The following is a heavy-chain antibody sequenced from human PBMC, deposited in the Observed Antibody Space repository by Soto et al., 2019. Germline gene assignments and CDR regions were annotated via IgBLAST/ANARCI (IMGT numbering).Heavy chain of an antibody. V-gene: IGHV3-9*01. CDR2: ISWNSGSI. CDR3: AKDRYSDYYYYYMDV. D-gene: IGHD4-4*01. J-gene: IGHJ6*03. CDR1: GFTFDDYA. Sequence: DVQLVESGGGLVQPGRSLRLSCAASGFTFDDYAMHWVRQAPGKGLEWVSGISWNSGSIGYADSVKGRFTISRDNAKNSLYLQMNSLRAEDTALYYCAKDRYSDYYYYYMDVWGTGTTVTVSS.